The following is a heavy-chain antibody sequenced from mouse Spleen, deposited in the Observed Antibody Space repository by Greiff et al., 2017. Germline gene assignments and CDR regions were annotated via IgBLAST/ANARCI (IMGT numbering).Heavy chain of an antibody. Sequence: EVKLVESGPGLVKPSQSLSLTCSVTGYSITSGYYWNWIRQFPGNKLEWMGYISYDGSNNYNPSLKNRISITRDTSKNQFFLKLNSVTTEDTATYYCAREGVLRYFDVWGAGTTVTVSS. CDR1: GYSITSGYY. D-gene: IGHD1-1*01. V-gene: IGHV3-6*01. CDR3: AREGVLRYFDV. J-gene: IGHJ1*01. CDR2: ISYDGSN.